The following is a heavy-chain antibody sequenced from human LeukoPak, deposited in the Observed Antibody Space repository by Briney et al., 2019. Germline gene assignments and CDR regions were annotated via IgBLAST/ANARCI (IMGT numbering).Heavy chain of an antibody. CDR2: IYYTGST. J-gene: IGHJ4*02. V-gene: IGHV4-39*01. Sequence: PSETLSLTCSVSGASISGGTYYWGWIRQPRGKGLEWIGSIYYTGSTYDNPSLKSRVTISVETSKNQCSLKLSSVTAADTAVYYCARRGGSGRAFNYWGQGSLVTVSA. CDR1: GASISGGTYY. D-gene: IGHD1-26*01. CDR3: ARRGGSGRAFNY.